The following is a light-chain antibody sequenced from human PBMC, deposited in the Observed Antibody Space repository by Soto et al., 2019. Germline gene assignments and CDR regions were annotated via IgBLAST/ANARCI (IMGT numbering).Light chain of an antibody. CDR3: QQANNFPWT. J-gene: IGKJ1*01. V-gene: IGKV1-12*01. CDR2: AAS. Sequence: DIQMTQSPSSVSAPVGDRVTITCRASQGVGSWLAWYQQKPGKAPKLLIFAASTLQSGVPSRFSGSGSGTDFSLTISSLKPEDVASYYCQQANNFPWTFGQGTKVEIK. CDR1: QGVGSW.